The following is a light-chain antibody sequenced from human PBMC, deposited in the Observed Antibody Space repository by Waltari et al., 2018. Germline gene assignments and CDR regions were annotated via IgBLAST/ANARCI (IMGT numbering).Light chain of an antibody. CDR1: LSIDDS. CDR3: QQYNQWPLT. V-gene: IGKV3-15*01. J-gene: IGKJ4*01. Sequence: EIVMTQSPATLSVSRGGSATLSCRASLSIDDSLAWYQQKPGQPPRLLIHGASTRDTGIPVRFSGSGSGTAFTLTITGLQSEDFAVYCCQQYNQWPLTFGRGTKVEIK. CDR2: GAS.